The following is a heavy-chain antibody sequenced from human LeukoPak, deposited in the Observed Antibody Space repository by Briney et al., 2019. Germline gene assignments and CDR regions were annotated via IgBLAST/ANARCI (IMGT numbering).Heavy chain of an antibody. CDR3: ASINYDILTGYRDY. J-gene: IGHJ4*02. Sequence: ASVKVSCKASGGTFSSYAISWVRQAPGQGPEWMGGIIPIFGTANYAQKFQGRVTITADKSTSTAYMELSSLRSEDTAVYYCASINYDILTGYRDYWGQGTLVTVSS. CDR2: IIPIFGTA. D-gene: IGHD3-9*01. CDR1: GGTFSSYA. V-gene: IGHV1-69*06.